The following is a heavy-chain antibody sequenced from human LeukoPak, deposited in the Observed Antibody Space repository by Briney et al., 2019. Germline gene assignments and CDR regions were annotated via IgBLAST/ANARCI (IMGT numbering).Heavy chain of an antibody. CDR1: GGTFSSYT. Sequence: SVKVSCKASGGTFSSYTISWVRQAPGQGLEWMGRIIPILGIANYAQKFQGRVTITTDESTSTAYMELSSLRSEDTAVYYCARDDDSRAFDIWGQGTMVTVSS. CDR2: IIPILGIA. V-gene: IGHV1-69*16. J-gene: IGHJ3*02. D-gene: IGHD3-22*01. CDR3: ARDDDSRAFDI.